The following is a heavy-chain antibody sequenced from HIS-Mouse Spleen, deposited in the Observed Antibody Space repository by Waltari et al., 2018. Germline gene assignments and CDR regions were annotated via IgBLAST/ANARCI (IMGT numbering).Heavy chain of an antibody. CDR3: AREIPYSSSWYDWYFDL. CDR1: GGSISSSSYY. V-gene: IGHV4-39*07. CDR2: IYYSGGT. D-gene: IGHD6-13*01. Sequence: QLQLQESGPGLVKPSETLSLTCTVSGGSISSSSYYWGWIRQPPGKGLEWIGRIYYSGGTYYPPSLKSRVTISVDTSKNQFSLKLSSVTAADTAVYYCAREIPYSSSWYDWYFDLWGRGTLVTVSS. J-gene: IGHJ2*01.